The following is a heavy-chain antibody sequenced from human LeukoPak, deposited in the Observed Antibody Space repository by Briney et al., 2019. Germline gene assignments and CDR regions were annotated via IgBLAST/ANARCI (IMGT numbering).Heavy chain of an antibody. V-gene: IGHV4-59*01. Sequence: SETLSLTCTLSGGSLGRYSWIWVRQSPEKGLEWIGYVVKSGRTDYYTALQSRVIMSVDTSKNHFSLKLISVTAADTGVYYCARGDSGDYPDFYYYAMDVWGHGTMVTVSS. D-gene: IGHD4-17*01. CDR3: ARGDSGDYPDFYYYAMDV. CDR1: GGSLGRYS. J-gene: IGHJ6*02. CDR2: VVKSGRT.